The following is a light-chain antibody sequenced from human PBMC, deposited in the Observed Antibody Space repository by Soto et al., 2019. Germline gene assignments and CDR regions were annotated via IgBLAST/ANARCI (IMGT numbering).Light chain of an antibody. CDR1: QAIRND. V-gene: IGKV1-17*01. Sequence: DIQMTQSPSSLSASVGDRVTITCLASQAIRNDLGWHQQKPGKGPKRLIYAATTLHSGVPSRFSGSGSETEFTLTISGLQPGDSATYFCQQSFSTAITFGQGTRLENK. J-gene: IGKJ5*01. CDR3: QQSFSTAIT. CDR2: AAT.